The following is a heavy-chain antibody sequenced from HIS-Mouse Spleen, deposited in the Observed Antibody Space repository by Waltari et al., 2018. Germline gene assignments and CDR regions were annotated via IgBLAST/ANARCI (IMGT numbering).Heavy chain of an antibody. Sequence: QVQLVQSGAEVKKPGASVKVSCKASGYTFTGYYMHWVRQAPGQGLQWMGWINPNSGGTNSEQKFQGRVTMTRDTSISTAYMELSRLRSDDTAVYYCARDREPDAFDIWGQGTMVTVSS. CDR3: ARDREPDAFDI. V-gene: IGHV1-2*02. CDR1: GYTFTGYY. CDR2: INPNSGGT. J-gene: IGHJ3*02.